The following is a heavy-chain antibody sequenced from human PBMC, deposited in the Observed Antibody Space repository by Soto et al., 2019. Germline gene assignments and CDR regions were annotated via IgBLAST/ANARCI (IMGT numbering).Heavy chain of an antibody. J-gene: IGHJ6*02. CDR2: VYHNGIT. CDR3: ARGLAVRGSYGLDV. Sequence: PSETLSLTCAVSGASMSRGGSSWSWIRQAPGTGLEWIGYVYHNGITNYNPSLKSRVTISVDKSQNQFSLSLNSVTAADTAVYYCARGLAVRGSYGLDVWGQGTTVTVSS. D-gene: IGHD3-10*01. CDR1: GASMSRGGSS. V-gene: IGHV4-30-2*01.